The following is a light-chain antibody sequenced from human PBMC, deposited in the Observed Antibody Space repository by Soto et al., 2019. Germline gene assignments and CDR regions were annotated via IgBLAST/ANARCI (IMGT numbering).Light chain of an antibody. Sequence: QSALTQPASVSGSPGQSITISCTGTSSDIGTYKYVSCFQHHPGKAPKLIIFEVSNRPSGISDLFSGFKSANTAYLTISGVQPGDEADYHCSSYTTIKTVVFGGGTKVTVL. CDR2: EVS. V-gene: IGLV2-14*01. CDR1: SSDIGTYKY. CDR3: SSYTTIKTVV. J-gene: IGLJ2*01.